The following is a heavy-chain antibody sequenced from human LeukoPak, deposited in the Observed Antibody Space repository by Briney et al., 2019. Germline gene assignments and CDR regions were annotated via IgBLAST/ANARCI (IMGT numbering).Heavy chain of an antibody. CDR1: GGSFSGYY. Sequence: SETLSLTCAVYGGSFSGYYWSWIRQHPGKGLEWIGYISTSGSTYYNPSLKSRVSISLDTSNNQFSLKLTSVTAADTAVYYCARGWQQLANWFDPWGQGALVTVSS. J-gene: IGHJ5*02. CDR3: ARGWQQLANWFDP. CDR2: ISTSGST. V-gene: IGHV4-31*11. D-gene: IGHD6-13*01.